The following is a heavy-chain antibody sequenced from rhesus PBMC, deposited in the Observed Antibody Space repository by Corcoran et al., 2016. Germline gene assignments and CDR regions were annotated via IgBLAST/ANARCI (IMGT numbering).Heavy chain of an antibody. V-gene: IGHV4-106*01. J-gene: IGHJ6*01. CDR1: GGSISDSYY. Sequence: QVQLQESGPGLVKPSETLSLTCAVPGGSISDSYYWSWIRPPPGKGLEWIGYIYGSGDSTYYNPSLKSRVTISTDTSKNQFSLKLSSVTAADTAVYYCARRETMVAPYGLDSWGQGVVVTVSS. D-gene: IGHD4-4*01. CDR3: ARRETMVAPYGLDS. CDR2: IYGSGDST.